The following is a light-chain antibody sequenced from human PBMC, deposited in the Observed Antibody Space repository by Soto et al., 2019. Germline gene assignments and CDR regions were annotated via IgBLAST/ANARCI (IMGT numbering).Light chain of an antibody. J-gene: IGLJ3*02. CDR3: VLYMGSGVWV. CDR2: STS. Sequence: QTVVTQEPSFSVSPGGTVTLTCGLSSGSVSTNYYPTWYQQTPGQAPRTLIYSTSTRSSGVPDRFSGSILGNKAALTITGAQADDESHYYGVLYMGSGVWVFGGGTKLTVL. V-gene: IGLV8-61*01. CDR1: SGSVSTNYY.